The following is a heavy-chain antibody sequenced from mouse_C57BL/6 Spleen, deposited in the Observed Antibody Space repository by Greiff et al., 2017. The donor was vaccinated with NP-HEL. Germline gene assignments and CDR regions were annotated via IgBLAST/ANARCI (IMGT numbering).Heavy chain of an antibody. V-gene: IGHV1-22*01. Sequence: EVQLQQSGPELVKPGASVKMSCKASGYTFTDYNMHWVKQSHGKSLEWIGYINPNNGGTSYNQKFKGKATLTVNKSSSTAYMELRSLTSEDSAVYDCARRGGSSSYAMDDWGQGTSVTVSS. CDR1: GYTFTDYN. D-gene: IGHD1-1*01. CDR3: ARRGGSSSYAMDD. CDR2: INPNNGGT. J-gene: IGHJ4*01.